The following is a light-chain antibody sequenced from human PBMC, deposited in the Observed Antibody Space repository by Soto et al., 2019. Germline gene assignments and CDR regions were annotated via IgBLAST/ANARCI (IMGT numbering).Light chain of an antibody. Sequence: SALTQPASVSGSPGQSITISCTGTSSDVGGYKYVSWFQQHPGEAPKLMIYEVSNRPSGVSNRFSASKSGNTASLTISGLQAEDEADYYCSSYTTSSTWVFGGVTKLTVL. J-gene: IGLJ3*02. CDR2: EVS. CDR1: SSDVGGYKY. V-gene: IGLV2-14*01. CDR3: SSYTTSSTWV.